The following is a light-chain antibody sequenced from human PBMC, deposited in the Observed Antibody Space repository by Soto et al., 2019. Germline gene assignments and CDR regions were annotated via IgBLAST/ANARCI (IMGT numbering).Light chain of an antibody. Sequence: DIVTTQSPDSLAASLGETATINCKSSQSVLYSSNNNNYLAWYQQKPGQPPKLIIYWASTRESGVPDRFSGSGSGGDFTRTISSLQAEDVAVYYCQQYYSTPPAFGQGTKLEIK. V-gene: IGKV4-1*01. CDR1: QSVLYSSNNNNY. J-gene: IGKJ2*01. CDR2: WAS. CDR3: QQYYSTPPA.